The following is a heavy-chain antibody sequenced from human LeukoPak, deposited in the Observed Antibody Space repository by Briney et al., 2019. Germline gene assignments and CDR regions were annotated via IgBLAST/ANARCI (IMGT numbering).Heavy chain of an antibody. J-gene: IGHJ6*02. Sequence: GGSLRLSCAASGFTFSRYWMHWVRQAPGRGLAWVSGIGDKNSRTYYADSVRGRFTISRDNSRNILYLQMNSLRAEDTAVYYCVKEIFRNGFHGLDVWGQGTTVTVSS. CDR2: IGDKNSRT. CDR1: GFTFSRYW. D-gene: IGHD5-24*01. CDR3: VKEIFRNGFHGLDV. V-gene: IGHV3-23*01.